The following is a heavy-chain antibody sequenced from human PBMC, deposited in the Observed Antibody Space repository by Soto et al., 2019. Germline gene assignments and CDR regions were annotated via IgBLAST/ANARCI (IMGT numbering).Heavy chain of an antibody. J-gene: IGHJ4*02. CDR3: GGEGGYSCGFDD. CDR2: MNPNSGNT. D-gene: IGHD5-18*01. V-gene: IGHV1-8*01. Sequence: QVQLVQSGAEVKKPGASVKVSCKASGYTFTSYDINWVRQATGQGLEWMGWMNPNSGNTGYAQKFHGRVSMTRNTSRSTAYMELSSLRSEDTAVYYGGGEGGYSCGFDDWGQGTLVTVSS. CDR1: GYTFTSYD.